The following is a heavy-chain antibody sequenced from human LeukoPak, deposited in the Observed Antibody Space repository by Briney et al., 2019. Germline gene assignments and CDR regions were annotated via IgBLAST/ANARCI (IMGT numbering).Heavy chain of an antibody. J-gene: IGHJ4*02. CDR1: GFTVSNYN. V-gene: IGHV3-21*01. CDR2: ISSSSSYI. Sequence: PGGSLRLSCAASGFTVSNYNMNWVRQAPGKGLEWVSSISSSSSYIYYADSVKGRFTISRDNTKNSLYLQMNSLRAEDTAVYYCARDSPYGTAGYWGQGTLVTVSS. D-gene: IGHD2-8*02. CDR3: ARDSPYGTAGY.